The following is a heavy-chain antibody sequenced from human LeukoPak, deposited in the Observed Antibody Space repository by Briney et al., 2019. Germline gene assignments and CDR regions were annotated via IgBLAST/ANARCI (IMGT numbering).Heavy chain of an antibody. J-gene: IGHJ4*02. D-gene: IGHD5-12*01. CDR1: GGSISSGSYY. Sequence: SQTLSLTCTVSGGSISSGSYYWSCIRQPAGKGLEWIGRNYTSGSTNYNPSLKSRVTIAVDTPKNQFSLKLSSVAAADTAVYCCARANSGYDSGYPPHCDYWGQGTLVTVSS. CDR3: ARANSGYDSGYPPHCDY. CDR2: NYTSGST. V-gene: IGHV4-61*02.